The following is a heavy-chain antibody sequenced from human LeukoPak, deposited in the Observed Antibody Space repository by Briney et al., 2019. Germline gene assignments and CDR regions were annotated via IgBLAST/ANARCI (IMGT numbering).Heavy chain of an antibody. Sequence: PSETLSLTCTVSGGSISSYYWSWIRQPPGKGLEWIGYIYYSGSTNYNPSLKSRVTISVDTSKNQFSLKLSSVTAADTAVYYCARSLGKNSGYDRYYFDYWGQGTLVTVSS. CDR3: ARSLGKNSGYDRYYFDY. D-gene: IGHD5-12*01. V-gene: IGHV4-59*01. J-gene: IGHJ4*02. CDR2: IYYSGST. CDR1: GGSISSYY.